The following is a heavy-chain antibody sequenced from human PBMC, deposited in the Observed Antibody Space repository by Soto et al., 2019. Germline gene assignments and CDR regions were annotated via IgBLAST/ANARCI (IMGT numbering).Heavy chain of an antibody. J-gene: IGHJ6*02. D-gene: IGHD3-10*02. CDR1: GFTFSRFS. V-gene: IGHV3-30-3*01. Sequence: PGVSLRLSCAASGFTFSRFSMHWVRQAPGKGLAWVAVISYDGSNTHYAESVKGRFNIPRDDSKNTVYLQMNNLRGEDSAVYYCARDHGMFLSYYYYGMDVWGQGTTVTVSS. CDR2: ISYDGSNT. CDR3: ARDHGMFLSYYYYGMDV.